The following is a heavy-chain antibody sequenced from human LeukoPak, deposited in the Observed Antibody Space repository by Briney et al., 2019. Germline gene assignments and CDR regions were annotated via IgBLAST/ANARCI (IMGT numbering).Heavy chain of an antibody. V-gene: IGHV4-39*07. CDR2: VHHTGRA. CDR1: GDSISGSNYH. CDR3: AREPGG. J-gene: IGHJ4*02. Sequence: SETLSLTCTVSGDSISGSNYHWGWIRQPPGKGLEWLGTVHHTGRAFYNPSLRGRTTVSVDTSKNQFSLKLTSVTAADTAVYFCAREPGGWGQGTLVTVSS.